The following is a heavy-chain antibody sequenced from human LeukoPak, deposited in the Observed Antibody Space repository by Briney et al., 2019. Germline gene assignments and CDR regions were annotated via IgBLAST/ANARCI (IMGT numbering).Heavy chain of an antibody. CDR1: GYDFTGYW. J-gene: IGHJ5*02. CDR2: IYPGDSDI. CDR3: AREEVDTAMVTAGYNWFDP. D-gene: IGHD5-18*01. V-gene: IGHV5-51*01. Sequence: GESLKISCKGSGYDFTGYWIACVRQMAGKGLEWMASIYPGDSDIRYSPSFQGQVTVSGDKSIRTAYLQWSSLRASDTAIYYCAREEVDTAMVTAGYNWFDPWGQGTLVTVSS.